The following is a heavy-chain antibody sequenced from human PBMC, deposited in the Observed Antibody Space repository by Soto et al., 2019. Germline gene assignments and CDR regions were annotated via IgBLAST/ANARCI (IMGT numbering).Heavy chain of an antibody. Sequence: ASGKVCCKASGYTFTSYAMHWVRQAPGQRLEWMGWINAGNGNTKYSQKFQGRVTITRDTSASTAYMELSSLRSEDTAVYYCARTPGATTGDNYYGIDVRGQGTTVPVPS. D-gene: IGHD1-26*01. V-gene: IGHV1-3*01. CDR3: ARTPGATTGDNYYGIDV. CDR2: INAGNGNT. J-gene: IGHJ6*02. CDR1: GYTFTSYA.